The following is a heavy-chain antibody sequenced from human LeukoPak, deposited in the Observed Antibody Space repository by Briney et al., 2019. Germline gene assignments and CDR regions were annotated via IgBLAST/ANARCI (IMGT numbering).Heavy chain of an antibody. CDR3: ARDMVGLAADGNWFDP. CDR2: TSTYNGNT. CDR1: GYTFRSYG. J-gene: IGHJ5*02. Sequence: ASVKVSCKASGYTFRSYGISWVRQAPGQGLEWMGWTSTYNGNTKYAQKVQGRVTMTTDTSTTTAYMELRTLRSDDTAVYYCARDMVGLAADGNWFDPWGQGTLVTVSS. V-gene: IGHV1-18*01. D-gene: IGHD6-13*01.